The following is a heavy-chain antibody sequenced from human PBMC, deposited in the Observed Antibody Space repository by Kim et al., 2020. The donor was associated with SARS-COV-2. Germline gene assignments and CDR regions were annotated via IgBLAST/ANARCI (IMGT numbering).Heavy chain of an antibody. CDR1: GFTFSSYE. CDR3: ARSKPQITMIVVVIDAFDI. Sequence: GGSLRLSCAASGFTFSSYEMNWVRQAPGKGLEWVSYISSSGSTIYYADSVKGRFTISRDNAKNSLYLQMNSLRAEDTAVYYCARSKPQITMIVVVIDAFDIWGQGTMVTVSS. CDR2: ISSSGSTI. V-gene: IGHV3-48*03. J-gene: IGHJ3*02. D-gene: IGHD3-22*01.